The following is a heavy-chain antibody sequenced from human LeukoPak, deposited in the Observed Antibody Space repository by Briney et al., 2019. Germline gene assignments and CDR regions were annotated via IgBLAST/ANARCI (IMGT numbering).Heavy chain of an antibody. J-gene: IGHJ3*02. D-gene: IGHD3-10*01. CDR3: ARLQMVRGVINAFEI. CDR1: GGSISSYY. Sequence: PSETLSLTCTVSGGSISSYYWSWIRQPPGKGLEWIGHIYYSGSTNYNPSLKSRVTISVDTSKNQFSLKLSSATAADTAVYYCARLQMVRGVINAFEIWGQGTMVTVSP. CDR2: IYYSGST. V-gene: IGHV4-59*08.